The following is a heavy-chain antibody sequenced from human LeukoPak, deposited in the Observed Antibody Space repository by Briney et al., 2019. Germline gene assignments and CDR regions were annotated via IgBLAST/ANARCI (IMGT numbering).Heavy chain of an antibody. CDR2: ISSSSSTI. J-gene: IGHJ6*02. CDR1: GFTFSSYS. CDR3: ARELYDSSGYYAQGYYYGMDV. D-gene: IGHD3-22*01. Sequence: GGALRLSCAASGFTFSSYSMNWVRQAPGKGLEWVSYISSSSSTIYYADSVKGRFTISRDNAKNSLYLQMNSLRAEDTAVYYCARELYDSSGYYAQGYYYGMDVWGQGTTVTVSS. V-gene: IGHV3-48*01.